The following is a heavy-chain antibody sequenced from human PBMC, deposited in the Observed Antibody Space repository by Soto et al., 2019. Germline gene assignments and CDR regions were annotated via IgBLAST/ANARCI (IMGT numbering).Heavy chain of an antibody. CDR1: GFTFSDYY. J-gene: IGHJ4*02. CDR2: ISSSGSTI. CDR3: ARQRFLEWLFLDY. V-gene: IGHV3-11*01. Sequence: GGSLRLSCAASGFTFSDYYMSWIRQAPGKGLEWVSYISSSGSTIYYADSVKGRFTIARNNAKNSLYLQMKSLRAEDTAVYYCARQRFLEWLFLDYWGQGTLVTVSS. D-gene: IGHD3-3*01.